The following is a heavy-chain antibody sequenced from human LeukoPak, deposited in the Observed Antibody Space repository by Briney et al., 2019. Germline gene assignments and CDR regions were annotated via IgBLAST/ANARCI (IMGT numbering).Heavy chain of an antibody. CDR1: GFTFSSYA. CDR2: ISYDGSNK. CDR3: ARDAADGSYYDY. Sequence: GRSLRLSCAASGFTFSSYAMRWVRQAPGKGLEWVAVISYDGSNKYYADSVKGRFTISRDNSKNTLYLQMNSLRAEDTAVYYCARDAADGSYYDYWGQGTLVTVSS. D-gene: IGHD6-13*01. J-gene: IGHJ4*02. V-gene: IGHV3-30-3*01.